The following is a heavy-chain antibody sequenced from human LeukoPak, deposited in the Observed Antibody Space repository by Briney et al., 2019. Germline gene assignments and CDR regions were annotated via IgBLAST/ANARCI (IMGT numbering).Heavy chain of an antibody. CDR1: GYTFTSYY. Sequence: GASVKVSCKASGYTFTSYYMHCVRQAPGQGLEWMGIINPSGGSTSFAQKFQVRVTMTRDTSTSTVYMELSSLRSEDTAVYYCARADPTRYFDLWGRGTLVTVSS. CDR3: ARADPTRYFDL. CDR2: INPSGGST. J-gene: IGHJ2*01. V-gene: IGHV1-46*01.